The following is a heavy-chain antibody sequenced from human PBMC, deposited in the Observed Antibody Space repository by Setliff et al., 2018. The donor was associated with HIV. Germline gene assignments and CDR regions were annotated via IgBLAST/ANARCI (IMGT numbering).Heavy chain of an antibody. D-gene: IGHD3-22*01. V-gene: IGHV1-3*01. CDR3: ARDNYYDTSGAIAY. Sequence: ASVKVSCKASGYTFTTYSIHWVRQAPGQSLEWMGWINVGKGDTKYSQELQGRITLTTDTSANTAYMELSSLRSDDTAVYFCARDNYYDTSGAIAYWGQGTLVTVSS. CDR2: INVGKGDT. J-gene: IGHJ4*02. CDR1: GYTFTTYS.